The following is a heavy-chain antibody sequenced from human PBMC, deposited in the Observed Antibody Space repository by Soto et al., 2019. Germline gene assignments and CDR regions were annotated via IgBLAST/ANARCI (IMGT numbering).Heavy chain of an antibody. Sequence: QVQLVQSGAEVKKPGSSVKVSCKASGGTFSSYAISWVRQAPGQGLEWMGGIIPIFGTANYAQKFQGRVTITADDSTSTAYMGLSSLRSEDTAVYYCARFFPYSSGWRYYFDYWGQGTLVTVSS. J-gene: IGHJ4*02. CDR2: IIPIFGTA. CDR1: GGTFSSYA. V-gene: IGHV1-69*01. CDR3: ARFFPYSSGWRYYFDY. D-gene: IGHD6-19*01.